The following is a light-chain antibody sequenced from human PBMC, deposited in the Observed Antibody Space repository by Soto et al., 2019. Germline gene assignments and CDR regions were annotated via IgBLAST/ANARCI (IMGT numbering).Light chain of an antibody. CDR3: QQSYSTPIT. V-gene: IGKV1-39*01. CDR1: QSISSY. CDR2: AAS. J-gene: IGKJ5*01. Sequence: DIQMTQSPSSLSASVGDRVTITCRASQSISSYLNWYQQKPGKAPKLLMYAASSLQSGVPSRFSGSGSGTDFILTISSLQTEDFATYYCQQSYSTPITFGQGPRLEIK.